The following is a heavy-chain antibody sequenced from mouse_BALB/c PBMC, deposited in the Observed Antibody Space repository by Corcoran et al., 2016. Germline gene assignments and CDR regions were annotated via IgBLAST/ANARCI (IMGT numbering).Heavy chain of an antibody. V-gene: IGHV1S56*01. Sequence: QVQLQQSGPELVKPGASVKMSCKASGYTFTSYYIHWVKQRPGQGLEWIGWIYPGDGSTKYNEKFKGKTTLTADKSSSTAYMLLSSLTSEDSAIYFCARYDYWGQGTTLTVSS. J-gene: IGHJ2*01. CDR3: ARYDY. CDR2: IYPGDGST. CDR1: GYTFTSYY.